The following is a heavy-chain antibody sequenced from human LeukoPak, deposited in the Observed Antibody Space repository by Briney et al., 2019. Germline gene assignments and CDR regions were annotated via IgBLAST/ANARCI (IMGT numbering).Heavy chain of an antibody. CDR2: ISSSSSYI. CDR1: GFTFSSYS. CDR3: AKGRRGSSSWSSAEYFQH. Sequence: GGSLRLSCAASGFTFSSYSMNWVRQAPGKGLEWVSSISSSSSYIYYADSVKGRFTISRDNAKNSLYLQMNSLRAEDTAVYYCAKGRRGSSSWSSAEYFQHWGQGTLVTVSS. D-gene: IGHD6-13*01. J-gene: IGHJ1*01. V-gene: IGHV3-21*04.